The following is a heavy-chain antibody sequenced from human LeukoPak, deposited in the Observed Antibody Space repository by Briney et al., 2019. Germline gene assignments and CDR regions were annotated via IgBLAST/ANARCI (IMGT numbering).Heavy chain of an antibody. J-gene: IGHJ6*02. CDR3: ARGHRSSSAYHCNAMDV. D-gene: IGHD2-15*01. CDR1: GGSISSGSYW. Sequence: PSQTLSLTCTVSGGSISSGSYWWSWIRQHPEKGLEWIGYVYYSGSTYYNPSLKSRVSISEDTSKNQLSLTLTSVTAADTAVYYCARGHRSSSAYHCNAMDVWGQGTTVTVSS. V-gene: IGHV4-31*03. CDR2: VYYSGST.